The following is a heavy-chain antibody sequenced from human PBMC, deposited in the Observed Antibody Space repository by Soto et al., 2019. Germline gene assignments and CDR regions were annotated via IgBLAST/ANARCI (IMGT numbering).Heavy chain of an antibody. Sequence: PGESLKISCKGSGFNFTNYWISWGRQMTGKVLEWMGNIDPVDSYANYSPSFQGHVTFSVDTSISTAYLQWSSLKASDTAMYFCARIESIARNWFDPWGQGTLVTVSS. J-gene: IGHJ5*02. CDR2: IDPVDSYA. D-gene: IGHD6-13*01. CDR3: ARIESIARNWFDP. CDR1: GFNFTNYW. V-gene: IGHV5-10-1*01.